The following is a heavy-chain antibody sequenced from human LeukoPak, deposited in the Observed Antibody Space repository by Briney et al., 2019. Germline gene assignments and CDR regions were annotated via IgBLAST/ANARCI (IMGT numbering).Heavy chain of an antibody. V-gene: IGHV4-39*01. CDR3: ARQGGCVTRSCFDFDF. D-gene: IGHD2-15*01. Sequence: SETLSLTCAVSDGSITSNYYWGSIRQPPGKGLEWIGSISYSGSTHYNLSLKSRVTISVDTSKNQFSLKLRSVTAADTAVYYCARQGGCVTRSCFDFDFWGQGTLVTVSS. J-gene: IGHJ4*02. CDR1: DGSITSNYY. CDR2: ISYSGST.